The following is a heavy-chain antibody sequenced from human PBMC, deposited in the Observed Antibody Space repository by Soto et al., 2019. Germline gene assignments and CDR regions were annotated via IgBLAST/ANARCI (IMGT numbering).Heavy chain of an antibody. CDR2: IDPSDSQT. V-gene: IGHV5-10-1*01. D-gene: IGHD5-12*01. CDR3: ARQIYDSDAGPNFRYYFDA. J-gene: IGHJ4*02. Sequence: GESLKISCKGSGYSFAGYWITWVRQKPGKGLEWMGRIDPSDSQTYYSPSFRGHVTISVTKSITTAFLQWSSLRASDTAMYYCARQIYDSDAGPNFRYYFDAWVQGTPVTVSS. CDR1: GYSFAGYW.